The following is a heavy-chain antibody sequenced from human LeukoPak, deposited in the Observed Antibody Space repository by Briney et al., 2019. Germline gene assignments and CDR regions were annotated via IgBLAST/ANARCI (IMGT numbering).Heavy chain of an antibody. CDR2: IYYSGST. V-gene: IGHV4-59*01. CDR3: ARDLLSTAGYFDY. Sequence: PPETLSLTCTLSGGALSSYYWSWIRPPPGKGLEWIGYIYYSGSTNYNPALKCRVTISVDTSKNQFSLNLSSVTAADTAVYYCARDLLSTAGYFDYWGQGTLVTVSS. D-gene: IGHD6-19*01. J-gene: IGHJ4*02. CDR1: GGALSSYY.